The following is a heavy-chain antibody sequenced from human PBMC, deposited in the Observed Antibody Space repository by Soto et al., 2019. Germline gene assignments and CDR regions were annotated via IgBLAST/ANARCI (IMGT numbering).Heavy chain of an antibody. CDR2: INPNSGGT. CDR1: GYTFTGYY. CDR3: ARGPPSLGYCTNGVCYSIDY. Sequence: ASVKVSCKASGYTFTGYYMHWLRQAPGQGLEWMGWINPNSGGTNYAQKFQGWVTMTRDTSISTAYMELSRLRSDDTAVYYCARGPPSLGYCTNGVCYSIDYWGQGTLVTVSS. J-gene: IGHJ4*02. D-gene: IGHD2-8*01. V-gene: IGHV1-2*04.